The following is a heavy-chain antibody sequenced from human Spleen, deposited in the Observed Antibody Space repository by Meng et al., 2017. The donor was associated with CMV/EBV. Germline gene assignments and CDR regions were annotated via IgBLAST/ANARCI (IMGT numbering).Heavy chain of an antibody. Sequence: GGSLRLSCKASGYTFTSYYMHWVRQAPGQGLEWMGIINPSGGSTSYAQKFQGRVTMTRDTSTSTVYMELSSLRSEDTAVYYCASLNPDAFDIWGQGTMVTVSS. CDR3: ASLNPDAFDI. CDR2: INPSGGST. J-gene: IGHJ3*02. V-gene: IGHV1-46*01. CDR1: GYTFTSYY.